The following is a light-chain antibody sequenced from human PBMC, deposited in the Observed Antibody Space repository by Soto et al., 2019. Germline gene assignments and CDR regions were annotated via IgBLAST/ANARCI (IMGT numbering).Light chain of an antibody. Sequence: DIQMTQSPSTLSASVGARVTITCRASQSISSWLAWYQQKPGKAPKLLIYDASSLESGVPSRFSGSGSGTEFPLSISSLQPDDFATYYCQQYNSYLLTFGGGTKVEIK. V-gene: IGKV1-5*01. CDR2: DAS. J-gene: IGKJ4*01. CDR3: QQYNSYLLT. CDR1: QSISSW.